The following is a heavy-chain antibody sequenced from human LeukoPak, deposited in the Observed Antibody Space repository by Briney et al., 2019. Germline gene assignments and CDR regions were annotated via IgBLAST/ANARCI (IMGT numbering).Heavy chain of an antibody. CDR1: GFTFSSYD. V-gene: IGHV3-13*04. D-gene: IGHD3-10*01. CDR3: ARGRGWGTFDI. J-gene: IGHJ3*02. CDR2: IGTAGDT. Sequence: TGGSLRLSCAASGFTFSSYDMHWVRQGTGKGLEWVSAIGTAGDTYYPGSVKGRFTTSRENAKNSLYPQMNSLRVGDTAVYYCARGRGWGTFDIWGQGTMVTVSS.